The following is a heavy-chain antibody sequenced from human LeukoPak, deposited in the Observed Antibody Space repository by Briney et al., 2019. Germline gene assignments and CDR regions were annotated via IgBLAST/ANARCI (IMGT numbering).Heavy chain of an antibody. Sequence: PGGSLRLSCAASGFTVSSNYMSWVRQAPGKGLEWVSVIYSGGSTYYADSVKGRFTISRDNSKNTLYLQMNSLRAEDTAVYYCARGLGDRYYDSSGVWGQGTLVTVSS. J-gene: IGHJ4*02. CDR3: ARGLGDRYYDSSGV. V-gene: IGHV3-66*01. D-gene: IGHD3-22*01. CDR2: IYSGGST. CDR1: GFTVSSNY.